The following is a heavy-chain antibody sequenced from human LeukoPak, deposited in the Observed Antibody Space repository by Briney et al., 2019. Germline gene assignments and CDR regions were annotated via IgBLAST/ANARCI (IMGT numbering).Heavy chain of an antibody. CDR3: AIAKANWGSGDY. V-gene: IGHV1-2*02. Sequence: ASVKVSCKASGYTFTEYYVHWLRQAPGQGLEWMGWINPNTGGTNYAQKFQGRVTMTRDTSISTGYMDLRGLRSDDTAVYYCAIAKANWGSGDYWGQGTLVTVSS. D-gene: IGHD7-27*01. CDR2: INPNTGGT. CDR1: GYTFTEYY. J-gene: IGHJ4*02.